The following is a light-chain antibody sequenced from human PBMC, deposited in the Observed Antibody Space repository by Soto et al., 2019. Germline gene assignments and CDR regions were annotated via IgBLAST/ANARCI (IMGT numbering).Light chain of an antibody. CDR3: QHYNNWPPWT. J-gene: IGKJ1*01. CDR2: GAS. V-gene: IGKV3-15*01. Sequence: EIVMTQSPATLSVSPGERATLSCRASQSVSSNLAWYQQKPGQAPRLLIYGASTRATGIPVRFSGSGSETEFTLTISSLQSEDFAVYYCQHYNNWPPWTFGQGTKVEIK. CDR1: QSVSSN.